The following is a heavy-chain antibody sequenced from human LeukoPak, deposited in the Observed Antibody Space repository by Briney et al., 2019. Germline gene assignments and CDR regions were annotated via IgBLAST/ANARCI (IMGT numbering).Heavy chain of an antibody. V-gene: IGHV3-30*04. CDR2: ISYDGSDK. D-gene: IGHD5-12*01. J-gene: IGHJ4*02. Sequence: GGSLRLSCAASGFTFSSYAIYWVRQAPGKGLEWVAVISYDGSDKFYADSVKGRFTISRDGSKNTLYLQMNSLRPEDTAVYYCARARPSMWIDYWGQGTLVTVSS. CDR3: ARARPSMWIDY. CDR1: GFTFSSYA.